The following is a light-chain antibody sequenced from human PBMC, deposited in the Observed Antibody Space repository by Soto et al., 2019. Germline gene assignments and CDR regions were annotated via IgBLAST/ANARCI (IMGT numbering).Light chain of an antibody. Sequence: QSALTQPRSVSRSPGQSVTISCTGTSSDVGAYNYVSWYQQHPGKAPKLMLYDVTYRPSGVPDRFSGSKSGNTASLTISGLQAEDEADYYCCSYAGTYTFEVFGTGTKVTVL. V-gene: IGLV2-11*01. J-gene: IGLJ1*01. CDR2: DVT. CDR3: CSYAGTYTFEV. CDR1: SSDVGAYNY.